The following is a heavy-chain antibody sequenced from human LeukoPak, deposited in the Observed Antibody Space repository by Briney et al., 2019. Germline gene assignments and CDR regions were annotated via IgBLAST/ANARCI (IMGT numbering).Heavy chain of an antibody. V-gene: IGHV3-33*01. CDR3: ARDVGASNFDS. Sequence: GRSLRLSCAASGFTFSGYGMHWVRQAPGKGLEWVAIIWYDGSNKYYADSVKGRFTISRDNSKNTLYLQMNSLRAEDTAVYYCARDVGASNFDSWGQGVQVTVSS. J-gene: IGHJ4*02. CDR1: GFTFSGYG. D-gene: IGHD1-26*01. CDR2: IWYDGSNK.